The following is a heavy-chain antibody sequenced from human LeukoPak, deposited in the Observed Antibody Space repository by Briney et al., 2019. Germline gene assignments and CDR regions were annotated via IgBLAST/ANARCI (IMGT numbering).Heavy chain of an antibody. D-gene: IGHD6-19*01. CDR3: ARGPYSSGIGWEDYYYYMDV. Sequence: GGSLRLSCAASGFTFSSYEMNWVRQAPGKGLEWVSYISSSGSTIYYADSVKSRFTISRDNAKNSLYLQMNSLRAEDTAVYYCARGPYSSGIGWEDYYYYMDVWGKGTTVTVSS. J-gene: IGHJ6*03. CDR2: ISSSGSTI. CDR1: GFTFSSYE. V-gene: IGHV3-48*03.